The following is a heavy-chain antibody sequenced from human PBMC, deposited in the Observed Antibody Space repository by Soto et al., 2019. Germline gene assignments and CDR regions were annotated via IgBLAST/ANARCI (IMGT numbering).Heavy chain of an antibody. J-gene: IGHJ4*02. CDR3: ASDAAVGRFDY. CDR2: ISAYNGNT. Sequence: QVQLVQSGAEVKKPGASVKVSCKASGYTFTSYGISWVRQAPGQGLEWMGWISAYNGNTNYAQKLQGRVTMTTDTSTSTAYMDLRSLRSDDTALYFSASDAAVGRFDYWCQGTLVTVSS. V-gene: IGHV1-18*01. D-gene: IGHD2-2*01. CDR1: GYTFTSYG.